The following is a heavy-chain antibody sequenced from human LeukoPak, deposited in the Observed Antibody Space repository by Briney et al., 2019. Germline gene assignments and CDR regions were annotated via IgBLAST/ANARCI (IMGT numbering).Heavy chain of an antibody. CDR1: GFTFSSYA. Sequence: GESLRLSCVASGFTFSSYAMNWVRQAPGKGLEWVSVITNSGHSTNYADSVKGRFTISRDNSKNTLYLQMNSLRAEDTAVYYCAKESPGDLDYWGQGTLVTVSS. J-gene: IGHJ4*02. D-gene: IGHD3-16*01. CDR3: AKESPGDLDY. CDR2: ITNSGHST. V-gene: IGHV3-23*01.